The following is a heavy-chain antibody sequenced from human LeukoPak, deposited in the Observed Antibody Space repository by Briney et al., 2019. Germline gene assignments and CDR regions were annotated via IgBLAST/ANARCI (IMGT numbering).Heavy chain of an antibody. V-gene: IGHV4-59*05. Sequence: PSETLSLTCTVSGGSISSYYWSWIRQPPGKGLEWIGSIYYSGSTYYNPSLKSRVTISVDTSKNQFSLKLSSVTAADTAVYYCARSGFLEWLLPSYFDYWGQGTLVTVSS. CDR2: IYYSGST. D-gene: IGHD3-3*01. J-gene: IGHJ4*02. CDR1: GGSISSYY. CDR3: ARSGFLEWLLPSYFDY.